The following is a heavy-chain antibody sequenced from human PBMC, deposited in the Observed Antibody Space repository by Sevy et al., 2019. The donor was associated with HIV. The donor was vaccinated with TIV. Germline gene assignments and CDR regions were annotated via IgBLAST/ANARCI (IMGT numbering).Heavy chain of an antibody. CDR1: GFTFSNYA. D-gene: IGHD3-22*01. V-gene: IGHV3-23*01. J-gene: IGHJ3*02. CDR3: AKDSLVAVGDAFHI. CDR2: ISGGGSGDDT. Sequence: GGSLRLSCAASGFTFSNYAMNWVRQAPGKGLEWVSAISGGGSGDDTYYADSVKGRFTISRDNSKNTLYLQMNSLRAEDTAVYYCAKDSLVAVGDAFHIWGQGTMVTFSS.